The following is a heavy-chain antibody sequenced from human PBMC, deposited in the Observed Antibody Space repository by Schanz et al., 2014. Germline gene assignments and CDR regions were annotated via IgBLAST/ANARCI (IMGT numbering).Heavy chain of an antibody. D-gene: IGHD5-12*01. V-gene: IGHV1-2*06. CDR2: INPGPGGA. CDR1: GGTFGRYT. J-gene: IGHJ5*02. CDR3: ARGMSGYDCPDL. Sequence: QVQLVQSGAEVKKPGSSVNVSCEASGGTFGRYTISWLRQAPGQGLEWMGRINPGPGGATYAQNFRGRVTMTRDTSITTAYMELSNLGSDDTAVYYCARGMSGYDCPDLWGQGTLVTVSS.